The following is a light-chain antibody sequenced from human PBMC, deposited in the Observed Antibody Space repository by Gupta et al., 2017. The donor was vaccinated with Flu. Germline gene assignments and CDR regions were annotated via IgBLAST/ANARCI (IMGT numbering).Light chain of an antibody. CDR3: QQDNTYYS. V-gene: IGKV1-5*03. Sequence: SPSTLSASVGDRVTNTCRASQNINKWLAWYQQKPGQAPTRLIYKASTLENGVPSRFSGSGSGTDFTLTISSLQHDDFATYFCQQDNTYYSFGQGTKLEI. J-gene: IGKJ2*01. CDR2: KAS. CDR1: QNINKW.